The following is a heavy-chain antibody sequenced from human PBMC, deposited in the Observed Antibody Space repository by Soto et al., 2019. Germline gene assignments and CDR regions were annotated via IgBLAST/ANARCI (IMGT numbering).Heavy chain of an antibody. D-gene: IGHD1-7*01. V-gene: IGHV4-30-2*01. CDR1: GGSISRGGYS. J-gene: IGHJ4*02. CDR2: IYHSGST. CDR3: ARVNWNYVFGY. Sequence: PSETLSLTCAVSGGSISRGGYSWILIRQPPGKGLEWIGYIYHSGSTYYNPSLKSRVTISVDRSKNQFSLKLSSVTAADTAVYYCARVNWNYVFGYWGQGTLVTVSS.